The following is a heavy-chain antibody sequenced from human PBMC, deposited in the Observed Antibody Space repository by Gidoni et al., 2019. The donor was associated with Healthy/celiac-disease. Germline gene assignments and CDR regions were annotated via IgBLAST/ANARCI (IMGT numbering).Heavy chain of an antibody. CDR3: ARGGLGATTYYYYGMDV. V-gene: IGHV1-2*02. CDR2: INPNSGGT. CDR1: GYTFTGYY. Sequence: QVQLVQSGAEVKKPGASVKVSCKASGYTFTGYYMHWVRQAPGQGLEWMGWINPNSGGTNYAQKFQGRVTMTRDTSISTAYMELSRLRSDDTAVYYCARGGLGATTYYYYGMDVWGQGTTVTVSS. D-gene: IGHD5-12*01. J-gene: IGHJ6*02.